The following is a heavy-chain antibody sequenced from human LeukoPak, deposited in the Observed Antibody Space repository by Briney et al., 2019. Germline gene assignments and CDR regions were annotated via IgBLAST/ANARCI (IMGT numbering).Heavy chain of an antibody. CDR2: ISSNGGST. D-gene: IGHD2-15*01. Sequence: GGSLRLSCAASGFTFSSYAMHWVRQAPGKGLEYVSAISSNGGSTYYANSVKGRFTISRDNSKNTLYLQMGSLRAEDMAVYYCAREYCSGGSCYHYFDYWGQGTLVTVSS. V-gene: IGHV3-64*01. CDR1: GFTFSSYA. J-gene: IGHJ4*02. CDR3: AREYCSGGSCYHYFDY.